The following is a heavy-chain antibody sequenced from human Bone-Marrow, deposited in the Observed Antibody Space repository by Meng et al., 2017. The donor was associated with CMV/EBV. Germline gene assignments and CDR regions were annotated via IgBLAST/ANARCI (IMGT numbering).Heavy chain of an antibody. CDR1: GFTFSGSA. CDR2: IRSKANSYAT. V-gene: IGHV3-73*01. D-gene: IGHD1-26*01. Sequence: GGSLRLSCAASGFTFSGSAMHWVRQASGKGLEWVGRIRSKANSYATAYAASVKGRFTISRDDSKNTAYLQMNSLKTEDTAVYYCTSTTYYYYYGMDVWGQGTTVTASS. CDR3: TSTTYYYYYGMDV. J-gene: IGHJ6*02.